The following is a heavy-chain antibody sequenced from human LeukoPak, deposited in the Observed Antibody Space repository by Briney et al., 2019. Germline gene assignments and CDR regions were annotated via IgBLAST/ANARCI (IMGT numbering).Heavy chain of an antibody. Sequence: GGSLRLSCAASGFTFSSYWMHWVRQAPGKGLVWVSRINSDGSNTSYADSVKGRFTISRDNSKNTLYLQMNSLRVEDTAVYYCAKGVGGSANYYYMDVWGRGTTVTVSS. CDR3: AKGVGGSANYYYMDV. V-gene: IGHV3-74*01. CDR1: GFTFSSYW. D-gene: IGHD3-10*01. CDR2: INSDGSNT. J-gene: IGHJ6*03.